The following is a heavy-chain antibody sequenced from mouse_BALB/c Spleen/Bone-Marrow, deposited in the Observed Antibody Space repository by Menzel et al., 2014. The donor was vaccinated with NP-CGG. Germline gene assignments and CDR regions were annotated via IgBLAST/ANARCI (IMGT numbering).Heavy chain of an antibody. V-gene: IGHV1S135*01. CDR1: GYSFTDYN. J-gene: IGHJ2*01. CDR3: ARKLVGDY. Sequence: EVKLMESGPELVKPGASVKVSCRASGYSFTDYNTFWVKQSHGKSLEWIGYIDPDNGYTTYNQRFKGKATLAVDKSSSTAFMHLNSLTSGDSAVYYCARKLVGDYWGQGTTLTVSS. D-gene: IGHD1-3*01. CDR2: IDPDNGYT.